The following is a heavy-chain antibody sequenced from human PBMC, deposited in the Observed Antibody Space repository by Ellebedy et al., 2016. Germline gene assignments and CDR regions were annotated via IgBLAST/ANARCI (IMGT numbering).Heavy chain of an antibody. J-gene: IGHJ5*02. CDR1: GFTFDDHA. CDR3: VRRIAVAGSNWFDP. CDR2: ISWNSDSI. V-gene: IGHV3-9*01. Sequence: GGSLRLXCATSGFTFDDHAMHWVRQAPGKGLEWVSGISWNSDSIAYADSVKGRFTISRDNAKNSLYLQMNSLRAEDTALYYCVRRIAVAGSNWFDPWGQGTLVTVSS. D-gene: IGHD6-19*01.